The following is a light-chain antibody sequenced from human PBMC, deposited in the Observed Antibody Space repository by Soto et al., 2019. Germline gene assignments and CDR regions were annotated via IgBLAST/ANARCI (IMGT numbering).Light chain of an antibody. Sequence: IVMTQSPATLSVPPGERATLSFRSSQSVRSKLAWYQQKPGQAPRLLIYGASTRATGIPARFSGSGSGTEFTLTISSLQSEDFAVYYCQQYDNWPPITFGQGTRLEI. CDR1: QSVRSK. J-gene: IGKJ5*01. CDR2: GAS. V-gene: IGKV3-15*01. CDR3: QQYDNWPPIT.